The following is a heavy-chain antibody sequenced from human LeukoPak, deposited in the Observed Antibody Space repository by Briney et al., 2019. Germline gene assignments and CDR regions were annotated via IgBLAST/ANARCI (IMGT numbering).Heavy chain of an antibody. CDR3: AGYGDYPY. Sequence: GGSLRLSCAASGFTFSTYDMHWVRQAPGEGLEWVSYFGNSGTIYYADSVKGRFTISRDNAKNSLYLQMNSLRVEDTAVYYCAGYGDYPYWGRGTLVSVSS. CDR1: GFTFSTYD. D-gene: IGHD4-17*01. CDR2: FGNSGTI. V-gene: IGHV3-48*01. J-gene: IGHJ4*02.